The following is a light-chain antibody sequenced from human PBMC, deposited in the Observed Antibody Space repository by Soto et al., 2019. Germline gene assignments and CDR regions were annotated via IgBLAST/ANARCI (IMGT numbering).Light chain of an antibody. V-gene: IGLV2-14*01. Sequence: QSVLTQPASVSGSPGQSITISCTGTSSDVGGNKYVSWYQQYPGKVPKLLINKVTNRPSGVSYRFSGSKSGNTASLTISALLAEDEADYFSSSSTSDSLDVFRTGTKVTV. CDR3: SSSTSDSLDV. J-gene: IGLJ1*01. CDR2: KVT. CDR1: SSDVGGNKY.